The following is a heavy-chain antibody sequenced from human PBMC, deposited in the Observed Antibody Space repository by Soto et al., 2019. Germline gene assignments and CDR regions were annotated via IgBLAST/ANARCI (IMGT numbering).Heavy chain of an antibody. V-gene: IGHV3-30-3*01. D-gene: IGHD1-26*01. CDR1: GFTFSSYA. Sequence: PGGSLRLSCAASGFTFSSYAMHWVRQAPGKGLEWVAVISYDGSNKYYADSVKGRFTISRDNSKNTLYLQMNSLRAEDTAVYYCARSPVGATDYWGQGTLVTVSS. CDR3: ARSPVGATDY. J-gene: IGHJ4*02. CDR2: ISYDGSNK.